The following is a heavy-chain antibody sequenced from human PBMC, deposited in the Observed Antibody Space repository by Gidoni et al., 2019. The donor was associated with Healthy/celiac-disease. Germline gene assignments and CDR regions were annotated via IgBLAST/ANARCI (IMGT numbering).Heavy chain of an antibody. CDR3: AREGFDGYNSPGVGFDY. CDR1: GFPFDDYC. J-gene: IGHJ4*02. V-gene: IGHV3-20*04. CDR2: INWNGGST. Sequence: EVQLVESGGGVVRPGGSLRLSCAASGFPFDDYCMSWVRQAPGKGLGWVSGINWNGGSTGYADSVKGRFTISRDNAKNSLYLQMNSLRAEDTALYYCAREGFDGYNSPGVGFDYWGQGTLVTVSS. D-gene: IGHD5-12*01.